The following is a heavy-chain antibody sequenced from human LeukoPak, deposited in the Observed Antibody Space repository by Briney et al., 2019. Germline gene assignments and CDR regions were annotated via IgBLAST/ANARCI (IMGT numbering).Heavy chain of an antibody. CDR3: ARGGSSDGDYVGFDY. V-gene: IGHV4-31*03. J-gene: IGHJ4*02. CDR1: GGSISSGDYY. Sequence: PSQTLSLTCTVSGGSISSGDYYWSWIRQHPGKGLEWIGYIYYTGSTYYNPSLRSRVTISVDTSKKKFSLKLRSVTAADTAVYYCARGGSSDGDYVGFDYWGLGTLVTVSS. CDR2: IYYTGST. D-gene: IGHD4-17*01.